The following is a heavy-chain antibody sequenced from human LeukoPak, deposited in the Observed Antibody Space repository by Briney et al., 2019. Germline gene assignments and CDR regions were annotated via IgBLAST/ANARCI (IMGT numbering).Heavy chain of an antibody. V-gene: IGHV4-4*09. CDR3: AIGGDYDWFDP. D-gene: IGHD4-17*01. CDR1: GGSISSYY. CDR2: IYTSGST. Sequence: SETLSLTCTVSGGSISSYYWSWIRQPPGKGLEWIGYIYTSGSTNYNPSLKSRVTISVDTSKNQFSLKLSSVTAADAAVYYCAIGGDYDWFDPWGQGTLVTVSS. J-gene: IGHJ5*02.